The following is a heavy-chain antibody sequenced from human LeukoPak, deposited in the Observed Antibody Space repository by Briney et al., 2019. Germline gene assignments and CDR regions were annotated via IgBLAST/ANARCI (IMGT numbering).Heavy chain of an antibody. CDR1: NGSITSYY. Sequence: SETLSLTCNVSNGSITSYYWGWIRQPPGKGLEFIGYIHYSGSTNYNSSLKSRVAISAEKSKNQFSLKLSSVTAADTALYFCVKSIASRGEIVFDIWGQGTMVTVSS. V-gene: IGHV4-59*01. D-gene: IGHD6-6*01. CDR2: IHYSGST. J-gene: IGHJ3*02. CDR3: VKSIASRGEIVFDI.